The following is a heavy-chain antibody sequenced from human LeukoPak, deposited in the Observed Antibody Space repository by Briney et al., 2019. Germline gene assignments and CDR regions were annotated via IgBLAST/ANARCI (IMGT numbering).Heavy chain of an antibody. CDR3: TRQEEPTALIDH. V-gene: IGHV3-73*01. CDR2: IRSKSNSYAT. D-gene: IGHD5-18*01. Sequence: PGGSLKLSCAASGFSSSGSAMHWVRQASGKGLEWVGRIRSKSNSYATAYGASVKGRFTISRDESKNMAYLQMNSLKTEDTAVYYCTRQEEPTALIDHWGQGTLVTVSS. J-gene: IGHJ4*02. CDR1: GFSSSGSA.